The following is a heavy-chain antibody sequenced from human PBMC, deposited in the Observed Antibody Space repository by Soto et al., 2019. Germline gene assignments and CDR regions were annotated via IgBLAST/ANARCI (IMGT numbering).Heavy chain of an antibody. CDR1: GFSLSTSGVA. D-gene: IGHD2-21*02. CDR3: AHRLTATAFDI. Sequence: QITLKESGPTLVKPTQTLTLTCTFSGFSLSTSGVAVGWIRQPPGKALEWLALIYWDDDKRYSPSMKGRLTXTXXHSKNQVVLIMTNMDPEDTATYYCAHRLTATAFDIWGQGTMVTVSS. V-gene: IGHV2-5*02. CDR2: IYWDDDK. J-gene: IGHJ3*02.